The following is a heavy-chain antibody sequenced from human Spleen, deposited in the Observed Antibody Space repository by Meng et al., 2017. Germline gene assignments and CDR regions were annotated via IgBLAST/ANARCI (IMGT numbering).Heavy chain of an antibody. J-gene: IGHJ4*02. CDR2: ISGSGDNT. CDR1: GFTFSSNA. D-gene: IGHD3-10*01. CDR3: AREWTGN. V-gene: IGHV3-23*01. Sequence: GESLKISCAASGFTFSSNAMSWVRQAPGKGLEWVSVISGSGDNTHYADSVKGRFTISRDNSKNTLYLQMNSLRVDDTAVYYCAREWTGNWGQGTQVTVSS.